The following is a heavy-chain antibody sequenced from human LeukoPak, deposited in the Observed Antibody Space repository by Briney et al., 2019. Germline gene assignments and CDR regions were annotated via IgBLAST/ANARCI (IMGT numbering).Heavy chain of an antibody. CDR2: IYYSGST. CDR1: GYSISSGYY. J-gene: IGHJ4*02. D-gene: IGHD3-10*01. Sequence: TSETLSLTCTVSGYSISSGYYWGWIRQPPGKGLEWIGYIYYSGSTNYNPSLKSRVTISVDTSKNQFSLKLSSATAADTAVYYCARHGSGSYFYFDYWGQGTLVTVSS. CDR3: ARHGSGSYFYFDY. V-gene: IGHV4-38-2*02.